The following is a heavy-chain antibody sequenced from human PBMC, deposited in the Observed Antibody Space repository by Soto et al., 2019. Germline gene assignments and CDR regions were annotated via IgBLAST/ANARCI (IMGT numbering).Heavy chain of an antibody. D-gene: IGHD2-15*01. J-gene: IGHJ6*01. CDR1: GFTFSSYA. Sequence: QVQLVESGGGVVQPGRSLRLSCAASGFTFSSYAMHWVRQAPGKGLEWVAVISYDGSNKYYADSVKGRFTISRDNSKNTLYLQMNSLRAEDTAVYYCARDRTLCSGGSCYYYYGMDVW. V-gene: IGHV3-30-3*01. CDR3: ARDRTLCSGGSCYYYYGMDV. CDR2: ISYDGSNK.